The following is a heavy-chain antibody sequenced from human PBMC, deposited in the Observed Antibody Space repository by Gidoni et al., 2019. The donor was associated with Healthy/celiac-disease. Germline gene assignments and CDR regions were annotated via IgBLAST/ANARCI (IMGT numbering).Heavy chain of an antibody. CDR2: ISSSSSTI. CDR3: ARRPHYSGGMDV. Sequence: EVQLVESGGGLVQPGGSLRLSCAASAFTFSRFSMNWVRQAPGKGLEWVSYISSSSSTIYYADSVKGRFTISRDNAKNSLYLQMNSLRAEDTAVYYCARRPHYSGGMDVWGQGTTVTVSS. CDR1: AFTFSRFS. V-gene: IGHV3-48*04. J-gene: IGHJ6*02. D-gene: IGHD4-4*01.